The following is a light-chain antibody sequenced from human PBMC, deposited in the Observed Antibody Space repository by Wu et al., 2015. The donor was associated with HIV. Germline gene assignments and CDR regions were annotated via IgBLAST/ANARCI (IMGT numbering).Light chain of an antibody. CDR1: QSVSSN. J-gene: IGKJ1*01. V-gene: IGKV3-15*01. Sequence: EVVMTQSPATLSVSPGERATLSCRTSQSVSSNLAWYQQKPGQAPRLLIYGASTRATGIPTRISGSGSGTEFTLTISSMQSEDFAVYYCQQYDTWPSWTFGQGTKVGNQT. CDR3: QQYDTWPSWT. CDR2: GAS.